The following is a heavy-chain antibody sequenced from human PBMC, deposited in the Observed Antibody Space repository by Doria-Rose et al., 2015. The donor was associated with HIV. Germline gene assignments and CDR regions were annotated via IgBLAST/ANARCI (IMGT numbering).Heavy chain of an antibody. CDR2: IFSDGER. V-gene: IGHV2-26*01. D-gene: IGHD6-13*01. Sequence: QVTLKESGPVLVKPTETLTLTCTVSGVSLSSPGMGVSWIRQPPGKALEWLANIFSDGERSYKASLKSRLTISRCTSKSQVVLTMTDMDPVDTATYYCARIKSSRWYHKYYFDFWGQGTLVIVSA. J-gene: IGHJ4*02. CDR1: GVSLSSPGMG. CDR3: ARIKSSRWYHKYYFDF.